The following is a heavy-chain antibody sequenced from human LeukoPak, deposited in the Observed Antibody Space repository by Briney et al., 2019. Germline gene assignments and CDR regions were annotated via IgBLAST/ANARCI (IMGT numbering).Heavy chain of an antibody. Sequence: SETLSLTCTVSGGSISSYYWSWIRQPPGKGLEWIGYIYYSGSTNYNPSLKSRVTISVDTSKNQFSLKLSSVTAADTAVYYCARSDVGPFDYWGQGTLVTVSS. J-gene: IGHJ4*02. CDR1: GGSISSYY. CDR2: IYYSGST. V-gene: IGHV4-59*08. CDR3: ARSDVGPFDY.